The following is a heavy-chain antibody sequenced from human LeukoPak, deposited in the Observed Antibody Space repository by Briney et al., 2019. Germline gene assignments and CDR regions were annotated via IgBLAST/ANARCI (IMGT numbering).Heavy chain of an antibody. V-gene: IGHV3-53*01. CDR1: GFSVSSDY. J-gene: IGHJ5*02. CDR2: IYIGGTT. D-gene: IGHD3-22*01. Sequence: GGSLRLSCAVSGFSVSSDYMSWVRQAPGKGPEWVSLIYIGGTTYYADSVKGRFTISRHSSKNTLYLQMNSLRAEDTAMYLCARSSRYYYDGSGYYPGPPDHWGQGTLVTVSS. CDR3: ARSSRYYYDGSGYYPGPPDH.